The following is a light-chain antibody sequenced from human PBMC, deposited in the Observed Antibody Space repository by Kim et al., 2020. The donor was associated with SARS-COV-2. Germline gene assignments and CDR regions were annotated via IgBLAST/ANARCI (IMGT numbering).Light chain of an antibody. Sequence: TAKNNRTGKGNKVGNEGAGWLQQNRGHAHKLVSYRKNNRPSGISERLSAARSGSTASLTITGLQPEDEADYYCSAWDSSLSAWVFGGGTQLTVL. J-gene: IGLJ3*02. CDR2: RKN. V-gene: IGLV10-54*01. CDR1: GNKVGNEG. CDR3: SAWDSSLSAWV.